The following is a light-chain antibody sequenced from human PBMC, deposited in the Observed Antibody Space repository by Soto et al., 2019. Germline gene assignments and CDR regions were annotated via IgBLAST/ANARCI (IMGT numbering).Light chain of an antibody. CDR1: RSNIGNNA. CDR2: NDD. V-gene: IGLV1-36*01. Sequence: QSVLTQPPSVSDAPRQRVTISCSGSRSNIGNNAVNWYQQLPGKAPKLLIYNDDLLPSGVSDRFSGSKSGTSASLAISGLQSEDEADYYCATWDDSLSGVLFGGGTKLTVL. CDR3: ATWDDSLSGVL. J-gene: IGLJ2*01.